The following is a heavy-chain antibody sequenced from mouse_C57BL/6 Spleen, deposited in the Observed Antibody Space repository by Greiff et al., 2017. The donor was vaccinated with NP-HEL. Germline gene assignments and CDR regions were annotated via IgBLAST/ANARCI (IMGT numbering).Heavy chain of an antibody. CDR1: GYAFSSSW. Sequence: QVQLQQSGPELVKPGASVKISCEASGYAFSSSWMNWVKQRPGKGLEWIGRIYPGDGDTNYNGKFKGKATLTADKSSSTAYMQLSSLTSEDSAVYFCARQEPWGFAYWGQGTLVTVSA. CDR2: IYPGDGDT. V-gene: IGHV1-82*01. D-gene: IGHD4-1*01. J-gene: IGHJ3*01. CDR3: ARQEPWGFAY.